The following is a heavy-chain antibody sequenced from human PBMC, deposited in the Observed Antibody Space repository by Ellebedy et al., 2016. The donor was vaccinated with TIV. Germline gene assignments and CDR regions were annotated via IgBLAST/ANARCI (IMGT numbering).Heavy chain of an antibody. CDR2: INQDGSEE. CDR1: GFTFSNYW. V-gene: IGHV3-7*05. CDR3: ASDPAGRTWGAFDL. J-gene: IGHJ3*01. D-gene: IGHD1-26*01. Sequence: GESLKISCAASGFTFSNYWMTWVRQAPGKGLEWVANINQDGSEEQYVDSVKGRFTISRDNAKNSLYLQMSSLRAEDTAVYYCASDPAGRTWGAFDLWGQGTMATVSS.